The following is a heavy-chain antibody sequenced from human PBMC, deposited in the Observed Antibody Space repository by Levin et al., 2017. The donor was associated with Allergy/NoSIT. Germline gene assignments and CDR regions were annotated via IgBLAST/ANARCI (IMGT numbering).Heavy chain of an antibody. J-gene: IGHJ3*02. CDR2: ITPFNGNT. D-gene: IGHD4-17*01. Sequence: EASVKVSCKASGYTFTYRYLHWVRQAPGQALEWMGWITPFNGNTNYAQKFQDRVTITRDRSMSTAYMELSSLRSEDTAMYYCARSSPNLMTTGGHDAFDIWGQGTMVTVSS. CDR1: GYTFTYRY. V-gene: IGHV1-45*02. CDR3: ARSSPNLMTTGGHDAFDI.